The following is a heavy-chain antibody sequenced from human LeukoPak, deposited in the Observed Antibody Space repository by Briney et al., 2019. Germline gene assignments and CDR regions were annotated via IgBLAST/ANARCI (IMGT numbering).Heavy chain of an antibody. CDR2: IYPGDSDI. D-gene: IGHD2-21*02. CDR3: ARQCGGDCYHYYYYGMDV. CDR1: GYSFTSYW. J-gene: IGHJ6*02. V-gene: IGHV5-51*01. Sequence: GESLKISCKGSGYSFTSYWIGWVRQMPGKGLEWMGIIYPGDSDIRYSPSFQGQVTISADKSISTAYLQWSSLKASDTAMYYCARQCGGDCYHYYYYGMDVWGQGTTVTVSS.